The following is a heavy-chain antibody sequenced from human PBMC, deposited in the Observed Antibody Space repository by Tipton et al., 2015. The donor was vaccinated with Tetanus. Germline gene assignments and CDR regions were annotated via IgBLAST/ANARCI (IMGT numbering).Heavy chain of an antibody. CDR3: ARRGDNWFFDL. V-gene: IGHV4-4*07. J-gene: IGHJ2*01. D-gene: IGHD2-21*02. Sequence: TLSLTCNVSGGPISDYYWSWIRQPAGKRMQWIGRIHSGGSTTYNPSLKNRVTMSVDMSKNHVSLTLTSVTAADTATYHCARRGDNWFFDLWGRGTLVTVSS. CDR1: GGPISDYY. CDR2: IHSGGST.